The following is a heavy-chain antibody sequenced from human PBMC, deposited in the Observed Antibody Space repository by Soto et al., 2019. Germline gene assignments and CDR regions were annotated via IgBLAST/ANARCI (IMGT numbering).Heavy chain of an antibody. Sequence: ASVKVSCKASGYTFTSYGISWVRQAPGPGLEWMGWISACNGNRKYAQKLQGRVTMTTDTPTSTAYMELRSLRSDDTAVYYCARGLGSGGYSVFDYWGQGTLVTVSS. J-gene: IGHJ4*02. V-gene: IGHV1-18*01. CDR2: ISACNGNR. CDR1: GYTFTSYG. D-gene: IGHD6-19*01. CDR3: ARGLGSGGYSVFDY.